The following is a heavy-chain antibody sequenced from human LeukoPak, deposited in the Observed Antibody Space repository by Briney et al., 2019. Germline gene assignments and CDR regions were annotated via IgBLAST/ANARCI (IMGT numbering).Heavy chain of an antibody. D-gene: IGHD4-17*01. Sequence: ASVKVSCKASSYTFTRYGISWVRQAPGQGLEWMGWINTNTGNPTYAQGFTGRFVFSLDTSVSTAYLQISSLKAEDTAVYYCARDRYGDYLVWGQGTLVTVSS. CDR1: SYTFTRYG. CDR3: ARDRYGDYLV. V-gene: IGHV7-4-1*02. J-gene: IGHJ4*02. CDR2: INTNTGNP.